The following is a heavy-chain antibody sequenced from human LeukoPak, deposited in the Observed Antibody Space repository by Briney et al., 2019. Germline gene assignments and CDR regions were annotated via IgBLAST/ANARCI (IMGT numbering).Heavy chain of an antibody. CDR1: GFAFSSFA. V-gene: IGHV3-23*01. CDR3: TKELHVAVAVADYYYFYMDV. CDR2: INGGGNTT. J-gene: IGHJ6*03. Sequence: GGSLGLSCAASGFAFSSFAMGWVRQSPGKGLEWLSTINGGGNTTFYSDSVKGRFTISRDNSKNTLYLHMDSLRPDDTATYYCTKELHVAVAVADYYYFYMDVWGRGTAVTVSS. D-gene: IGHD6-19*01.